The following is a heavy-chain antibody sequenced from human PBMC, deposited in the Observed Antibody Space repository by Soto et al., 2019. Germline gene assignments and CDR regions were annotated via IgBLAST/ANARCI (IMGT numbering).Heavy chain of an antibody. Sequence: GASVKVSCKASGYTFTGYDINWVRQATGQRLEWMGGFDPEDGETIYAQKFQGRVTMTEDTSIDTAYMELSSLRSEDTAVYYCATLEPYCGGDCPPGYWGQGTLVTVSS. V-gene: IGHV1-24*01. J-gene: IGHJ4*02. CDR2: FDPEDGET. D-gene: IGHD2-21*02. CDR3: ATLEPYCGGDCPPGY. CDR1: GYTFTGYD.